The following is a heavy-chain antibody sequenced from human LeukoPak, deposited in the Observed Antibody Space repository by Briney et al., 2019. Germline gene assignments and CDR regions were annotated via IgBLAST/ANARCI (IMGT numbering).Heavy chain of an antibody. J-gene: IGHJ5*02. Sequence: GGTLRLSCAASGFTFSSYGMSWVRQAPGKGLEWVSAISGSGGSTYYADSVKGRFTISRDNSKNTLYLQMNSLRAEDTAVYYCAGTMVRGVITNWFDPWGQGTLVTVSS. V-gene: IGHV3-23*01. CDR3: AGTMVRGVITNWFDP. D-gene: IGHD3-10*01. CDR2: ISGSGGST. CDR1: GFTFSSYG.